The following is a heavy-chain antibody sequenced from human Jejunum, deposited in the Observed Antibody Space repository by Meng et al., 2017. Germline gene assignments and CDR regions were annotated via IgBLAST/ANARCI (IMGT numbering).Heavy chain of an antibody. CDR2: ISVSGTT. D-gene: IGHD1-26*01. CDR3: VKEPYSGSYSLDYYFYFDY. V-gene: IGHV3-23*01. Sequence: GGSLRLSCAASGFTFSSSSISWVRQAPGKGLEWVSVISVSGTTHYSDSVKGRFTIFRDNAKNTLSLQMNSLRAEDTAVYYCVKEPYSGSYSLDYYFYFDYWGQGTLVTVSS. CDR1: GFTFSSSS. J-gene: IGHJ4*02.